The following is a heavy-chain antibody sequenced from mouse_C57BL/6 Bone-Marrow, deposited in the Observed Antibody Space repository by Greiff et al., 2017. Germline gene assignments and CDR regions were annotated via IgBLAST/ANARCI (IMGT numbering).Heavy chain of an antibody. CDR1: GFTFSSYT. J-gene: IGHJ4*01. D-gene: IGHD2-1*01. V-gene: IGHV5-9*01. CDR3: ARRWGNYKDIDY. Sequence: EVQLVEPGGGLVKPGGSLKLSCAASGFTFSSYTMSWVRQTPEKRLEWVATISGGGGNTYYPDSVQGRFTLSRDNAKNTLYLRMISLGSEDTALYYCARRWGNYKDIDYWGQGTSVTVSS. CDR2: ISGGGGNT.